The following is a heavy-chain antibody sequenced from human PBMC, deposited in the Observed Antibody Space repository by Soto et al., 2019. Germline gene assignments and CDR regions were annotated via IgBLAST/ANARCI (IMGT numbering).Heavy chain of an antibody. CDR3: AADLIRYFDWLPASYYYYGMDV. Sequence: ASVKVSCKASGFTFTSSAMQWVRQARGQRLEWIGWIVVGSGNTNYAQKFQERVTITRDMSTSTAYMELSSLRSEDTAVYYCAADLIRYFDWLPASYYYYGMDVWGQGTTVTVSS. CDR2: IVVGSGNT. J-gene: IGHJ6*02. V-gene: IGHV1-58*02. CDR1: GFTFTSSA. D-gene: IGHD3-9*01.